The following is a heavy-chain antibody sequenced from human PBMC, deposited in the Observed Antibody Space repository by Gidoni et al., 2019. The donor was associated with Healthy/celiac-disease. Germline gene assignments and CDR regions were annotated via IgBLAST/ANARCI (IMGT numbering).Heavy chain of an antibody. D-gene: IGHD4-4*01. CDR3: ARLLGNPPFYWYFDL. J-gene: IGHJ2*01. CDR1: GYSFTSYG. Sequence: EVQLVQSGAEVKTPGESLKISCKGSGYSFTSYGFGWVRRMPGKGLEWMGIIYPGDSATRYSPSFQGQVTISADKSISTAYLQWSSLKASDTAMYYCARLLGNPPFYWYFDLWGRGTLVTVSS. V-gene: IGHV5-51*01. CDR2: IYPGDSAT.